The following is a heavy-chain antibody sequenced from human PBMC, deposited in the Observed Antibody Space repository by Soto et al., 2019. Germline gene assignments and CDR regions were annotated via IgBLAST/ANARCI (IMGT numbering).Heavy chain of an antibody. D-gene: IGHD6-13*01. CDR3: ARSQGSSWYCGFFY. Sequence: ASVQVSCQASGYTFTSYGISWLGQAPGQGLEWMGEISAYNGNTTYAQKLQVRVTMTTDTSTRTAYMELRSLRSDDTAVYYCARSQGSSWYCGFFYWGQGTLVTVSS. CDR2: ISAYNGNT. V-gene: IGHV1-18*04. CDR1: GYTFTSYG. J-gene: IGHJ4*02.